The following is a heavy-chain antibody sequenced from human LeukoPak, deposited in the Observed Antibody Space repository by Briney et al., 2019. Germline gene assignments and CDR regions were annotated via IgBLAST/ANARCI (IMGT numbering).Heavy chain of an antibody. CDR3: ARDLIYNTVDY. CDR1: GFTFSYYW. J-gene: IGHJ4*02. Sequence: GGSLRLSCAASGFTFSYYWMHWVRQDPGKGLVWVSRINKEGRSSDYADSVKGRFIISRGNAKNMLYLQMNSLRAEDTAVYYCARDLIYNTVDYWGQGTLVTVSS. D-gene: IGHD5-18*01. CDR2: INKEGRSS. V-gene: IGHV3-74*01.